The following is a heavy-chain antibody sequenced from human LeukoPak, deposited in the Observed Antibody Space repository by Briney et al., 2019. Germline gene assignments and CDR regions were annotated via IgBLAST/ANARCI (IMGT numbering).Heavy chain of an antibody. J-gene: IGHJ6*03. CDR3: ARSGGDGYDYYYMDV. CDR1: GDSISTYY. D-gene: IGHD2-21*02. Sequence: SETLSLTCTVSGDSISTYYWSWIRQPPGTGLEWIGYIYNSGRTKYSPSLKSRVTISLDTSKNQFSLRLSSVTAADTAVYYCARSGGDGYDYYYMDVWGTGTTVTVSS. CDR2: IYNSGRT. V-gene: IGHV4-59*01.